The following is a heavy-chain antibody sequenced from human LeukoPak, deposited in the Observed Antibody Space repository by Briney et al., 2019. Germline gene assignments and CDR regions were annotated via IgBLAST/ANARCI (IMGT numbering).Heavy chain of an antibody. CDR1: GFTFSSYA. Sequence: GGSLRLSCAASGFTFSSYAMHWVRQAPGKGLEWVAVISYDGSNKYYADSVKGRFTISRDNSKNTLYLQMNSLRAEDTAVYYCAKDSPGWELLLAYWGQGTLVTVSS. CDR3: AKDSPGWELLLAY. D-gene: IGHD1-26*01. CDR2: ISYDGSNK. J-gene: IGHJ4*02. V-gene: IGHV3-30-3*01.